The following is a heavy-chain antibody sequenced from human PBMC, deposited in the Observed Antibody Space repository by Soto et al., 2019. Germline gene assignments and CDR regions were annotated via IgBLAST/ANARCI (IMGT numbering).Heavy chain of an antibody. CDR2: ITDKTDNYAT. Sequence: GESLKISCAASGFTFSDSALHWVRQASGKGLEWVGRITDKTDNYATAYSASVKGRFTISRNDSNNSAFLQMNSLKIEDTAVYYCSRHYYDSTGFYSGISDWGQGTLVTVSS. J-gene: IGHJ4*02. V-gene: IGHV3-73*01. CDR3: SRHYYDSTGFYSGISD. D-gene: IGHD3-22*01. CDR1: GFTFSDSA.